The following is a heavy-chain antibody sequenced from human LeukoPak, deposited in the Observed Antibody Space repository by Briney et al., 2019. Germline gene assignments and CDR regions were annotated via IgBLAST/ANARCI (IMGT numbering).Heavy chain of an antibody. CDR1: GFTVGSKY. J-gene: IGHJ2*01. D-gene: IGHD3-10*01. CDR3: ATVGDHYHWYLDL. Sequence: GGALRLSCAASGFTVGSKYMNWVRQAPGKGPEWVSIIYSGSSTYYADSVKGRFTVSRDDSKNTLYLQMNSLRADDTAMYYCATVGDHYHWYLDLWGRGTLFSVSS. V-gene: IGHV3-53*01. CDR2: IYSGSST.